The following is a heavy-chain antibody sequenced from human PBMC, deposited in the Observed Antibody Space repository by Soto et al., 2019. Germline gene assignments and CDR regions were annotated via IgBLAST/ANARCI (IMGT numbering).Heavy chain of an antibody. CDR3: VQTRCGGDCLEIYSSHAYSGLDV. CDR1: GLSLRTTGVG. CDR2: LSWDDDK. V-gene: IGHV2-5*02. D-gene: IGHD2-21*02. Sequence: QVTLKESGPTLVKPTQTLTLTCTVSGLSLRTTGVGVGWVRQPPGKALQSLALLSWDDDKRYSPSLRSRLTIANEISEKQVALTMTNMDTVDTATYYCVQTRCGGDCLEIYSSHAYSGLDVWGQGTTVTVSS. J-gene: IGHJ6*02.